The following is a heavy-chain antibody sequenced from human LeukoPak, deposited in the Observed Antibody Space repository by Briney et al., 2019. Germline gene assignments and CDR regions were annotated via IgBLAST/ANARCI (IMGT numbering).Heavy chain of an antibody. CDR3: ATAPQSYFDY. Sequence: ASVKVSCKVSGYTFTDYYMHWVQQAPGKGLEWMGLVDPEDGETIYAEKFQGRVTITADTSTDTAYMELSSLRSEDTAVYYCATAPQSYFDYWGQGTLVTVSS. J-gene: IGHJ4*02. CDR1: GYTFTDYY. CDR2: VDPEDGET. V-gene: IGHV1-69-2*01.